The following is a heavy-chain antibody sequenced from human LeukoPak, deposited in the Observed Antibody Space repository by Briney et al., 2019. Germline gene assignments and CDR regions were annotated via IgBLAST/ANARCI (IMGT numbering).Heavy chain of an antibody. CDR3: ARQGTMVRSFGY. J-gene: IGHJ4*02. Sequence: GESLKISCKGSGYSFTSYWISWVRQMPGEGLEWMGRIDPGDSYTNYSPSFQGHVTISTDKSISTAYLQWSSLKASDTAMYYCARQGTMVRSFGYWGQGTLVTVSS. V-gene: IGHV5-10-1*01. CDR2: IDPGDSYT. CDR1: GYSFTSYW. D-gene: IGHD3-10*01.